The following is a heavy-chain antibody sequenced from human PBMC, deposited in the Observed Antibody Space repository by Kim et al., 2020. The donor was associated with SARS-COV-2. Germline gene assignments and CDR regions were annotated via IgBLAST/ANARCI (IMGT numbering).Heavy chain of an antibody. Sequence: KFQARVTITRDKSTGTAYMELSSLRSEDTAVYYCARGLVTVTPAYDGMDVWGQGTTVTVSS. V-gene: IGHV1-69*02. D-gene: IGHD4-17*01. J-gene: IGHJ6*02. CDR3: ARGLVTVTPAYDGMDV.